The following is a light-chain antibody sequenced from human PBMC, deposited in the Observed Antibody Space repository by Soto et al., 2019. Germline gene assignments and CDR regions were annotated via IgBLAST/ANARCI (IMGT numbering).Light chain of an antibody. V-gene: IGKV3-20*01. J-gene: IGKJ1*01. CDR1: QSVSSSY. Sequence: EIELTQSPGTLSLSPGERATISCRASQSVSSSYLAWYQQKPGQAPRLLIYRTSNRATGIPARFSGSGSGTDFTLTISRLEPEDFAVYWCQQYDSSPRTFGQGTKVEIK. CDR2: RTS. CDR3: QQYDSSPRT.